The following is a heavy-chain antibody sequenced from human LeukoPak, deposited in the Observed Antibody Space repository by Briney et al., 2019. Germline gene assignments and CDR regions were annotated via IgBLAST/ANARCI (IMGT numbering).Heavy chain of an antibody. J-gene: IGHJ4*02. CDR1: GGSISSGDYY. Sequence: PSETLSLTCTVSGGSISSGDYYWSWIRQPPGKGLEWIGYIYYSGSTYYNPSLKSRVTISVDTSKNQFSLKLSSVTAADTAMYYCARYYTPDSSGYYYFDYWGQGTLVTVSS. D-gene: IGHD3-22*01. V-gene: IGHV4-30-4*01. CDR3: ARYYTPDSSGYYYFDY. CDR2: IYYSGST.